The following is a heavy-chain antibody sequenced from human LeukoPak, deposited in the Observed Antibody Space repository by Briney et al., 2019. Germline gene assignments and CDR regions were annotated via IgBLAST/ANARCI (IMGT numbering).Heavy chain of an antibody. Sequence: DSVKGRFTISRDNAKNSLYLQMNSLRDDDTAVYYCASAWGYCSGGTCNWRYWGQGTLVTVSS. J-gene: IGHJ4*02. V-gene: IGHV3-48*02. D-gene: IGHD2-15*01. CDR3: ASAWGYCSGGTCNWRY.